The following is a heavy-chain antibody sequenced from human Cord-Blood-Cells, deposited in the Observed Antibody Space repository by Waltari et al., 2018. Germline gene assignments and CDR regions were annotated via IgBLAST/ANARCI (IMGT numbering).Heavy chain of an antibody. CDR2: MHPNSGNT. CDR1: GYTFTSYD. Sequence: QVQLVQSGSEVKKPGASVKVSCKASGYTFTSYDIKWVRQATGQGLEWMGWMHPNSGNTGYAQKCHGRVTITRNTSISTAYMEPSSLRSEDTAVYYCASGTARSFDLWGRGNLVNVSS. J-gene: IGHJ2*01. V-gene: IGHV1-8*03. CDR3: ASGTARSFDL.